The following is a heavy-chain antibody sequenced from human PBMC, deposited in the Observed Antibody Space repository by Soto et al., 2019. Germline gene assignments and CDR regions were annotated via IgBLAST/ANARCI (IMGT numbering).Heavy chain of an antibody. J-gene: IGHJ5*02. V-gene: IGHV3-21*01. Sequence: GGSLRLSCAASGFTFRSFTMNWVRESPGKGLEWVSTISSNSAYIYYTDALRGRFTISRDNAKNSLHLQMNSLRAEDTAVYYCTRDASRDSSARGWFDPWGPGTLVTVPQ. CDR2: ISSNSAYI. CDR1: GFTFRSFT. D-gene: IGHD6-13*01. CDR3: TRDASRDSSARGWFDP.